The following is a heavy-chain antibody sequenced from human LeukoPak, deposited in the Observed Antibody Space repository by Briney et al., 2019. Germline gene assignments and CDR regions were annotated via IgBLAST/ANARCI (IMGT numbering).Heavy chain of an antibody. J-gene: IGHJ4*02. CDR3: AKGLYDISGYDY. D-gene: IGHD3-22*01. CDR1: GFTLSGYA. CDR2: ISSDGREQ. Sequence: GGSLRLSCVASGFTLSGYAIHWVRRAPGKGLQWVAVISSDGREQYYAESVRGRFTIFRDNSKNTLYLQMNRPRAEDTAIYYCAKGLYDISGYDYWGQGTLVTVSS. V-gene: IGHV3-30*04.